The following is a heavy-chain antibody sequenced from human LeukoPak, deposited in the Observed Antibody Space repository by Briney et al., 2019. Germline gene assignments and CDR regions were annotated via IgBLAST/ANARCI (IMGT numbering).Heavy chain of an antibody. Sequence: SGGSLRLSXAASGFIFSNYGMHLVRQAPGKGLEWVAFIRYDESNKFYADSVKGRFTISRDNSKNILFLQMNSLRAEDTAVYYCATMQWLEGVDWFDPWGQGTLVTVSS. J-gene: IGHJ5*02. V-gene: IGHV3-30*02. CDR1: GFIFSNYG. D-gene: IGHD6-19*01. CDR3: ATMQWLEGVDWFDP. CDR2: IRYDESNK.